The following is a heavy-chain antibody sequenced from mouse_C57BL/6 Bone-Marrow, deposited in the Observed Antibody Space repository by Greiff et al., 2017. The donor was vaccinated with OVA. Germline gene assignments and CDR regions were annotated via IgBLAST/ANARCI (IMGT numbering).Heavy chain of an antibody. D-gene: IGHD1-1*01. CDR2: ISSGGSYT. CDR3: ARERNYYGSSSLFAY. V-gene: IGHV5-6*02. CDR1: GFTFSSYG. J-gene: IGHJ2*01. Sequence: EVKLVESGGDLVKPGGSLKLSCAASGFTFSSYGMSWVRQTPDKRLEWVATISSGGSYTYYPDSVKGRFTISRDNAKNTLYLQMSSLKSEDTAMYYCARERNYYGSSSLFAYWGQGTTLTVSS.